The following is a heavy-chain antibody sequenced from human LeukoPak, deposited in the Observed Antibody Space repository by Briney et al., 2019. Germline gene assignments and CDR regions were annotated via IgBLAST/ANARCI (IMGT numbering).Heavy chain of an antibody. J-gene: IGHJ6*02. V-gene: IGHV1-2*04. CDR2: IAPNSGGT. Sequence: ASVKVSCKASGYTFIDHYMHWVRQAPGQGLEWMGWIAPNSGGTNYAQKFQGWVTMTWDTSISTAYMELTRLKSDDTAVYYCARDRTIAADGTHYYYGMDVWGQGTSVTVSS. D-gene: IGHD6-13*01. CDR1: GYTFIDHY. CDR3: ARDRTIAADGTHYYYGMDV.